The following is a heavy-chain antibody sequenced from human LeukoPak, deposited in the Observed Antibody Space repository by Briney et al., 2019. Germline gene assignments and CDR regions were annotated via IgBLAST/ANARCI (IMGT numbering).Heavy chain of an antibody. Sequence: ASVKVSCKASGGTFNNYAMSWVRQAPGQGLEWMGIINPSGGSTSFAQKFQGRVTMTRDTSTRTVYMELNSLRSEDTAVYYCARGPYYYDSSGYYPKFYFDYWGQGTLVTVSS. CDR3: ARGPYYYDSSGYYPKFYFDY. V-gene: IGHV1-46*02. CDR2: INPSGGST. CDR1: GGTFNNYA. J-gene: IGHJ4*02. D-gene: IGHD3-22*01.